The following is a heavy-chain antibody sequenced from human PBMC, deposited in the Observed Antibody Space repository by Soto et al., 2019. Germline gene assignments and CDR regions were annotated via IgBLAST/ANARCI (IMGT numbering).Heavy chain of an antibody. CDR2: INPSGSST. CDR3: ARDLHDSSGYSPPYYYYYGMDV. J-gene: IGHJ6*02. V-gene: IGHV1-46*01. CDR1: GYTFTSYY. Sequence: VASVKVSCKASGYTFTSYYMHWVRQAPGQGLEWIGIINPSGSSTSYAQKFQGRVTMTRDTSTSTVYMELSSLRSEDTAVYYCARDLHDSSGYSPPYYYYYGMDVWGQGTTVTVSS. D-gene: IGHD3-22*01.